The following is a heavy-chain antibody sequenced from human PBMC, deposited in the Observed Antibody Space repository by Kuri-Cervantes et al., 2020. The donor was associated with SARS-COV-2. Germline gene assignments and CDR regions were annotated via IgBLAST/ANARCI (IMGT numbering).Heavy chain of an antibody. CDR2: IHYSGNA. V-gene: IGHV4-39*01. CDR1: GGSISSSNYY. D-gene: IGHD1-7*01. CDR3: AKLPPLELSACSPAGHNWFDP. Sequence: GSLRLSCTGSGGSISSSNYYWGWIRQPPGKGLEWIGSIHYSGNAYYNPTLKSRVTISVDTSKNQFSLKLSSVTAADTAVYYCAKLPPLELSACSPAGHNWFDPWGQGTLVTVSS. J-gene: IGHJ5*02.